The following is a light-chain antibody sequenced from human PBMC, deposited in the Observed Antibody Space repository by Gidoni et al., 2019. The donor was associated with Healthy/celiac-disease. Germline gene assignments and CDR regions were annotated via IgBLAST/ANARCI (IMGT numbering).Light chain of an antibody. V-gene: IGLV2-14*01. CDR1: SSDVGCYNY. J-gene: IGLJ2*01. Sequence: QSALTQPASVSGSPGQSITISCTGTSSDVGCYNYVSWYHQHPGKAPKLMIYEVSNRPSGVSNRFSGSKSGNTASLTISGLQAEDEADYYCSSYTSSSTLVFGGGTKLTVL. CDR3: SSYTSSSTLV. CDR2: EVS.